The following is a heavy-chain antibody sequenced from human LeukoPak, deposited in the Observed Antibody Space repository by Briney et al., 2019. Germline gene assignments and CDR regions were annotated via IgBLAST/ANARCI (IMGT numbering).Heavy chain of an antibody. CDR1: GGSFSGYY. J-gene: IGHJ4*02. CDR3: ARGATYYDYVWGSYRMYYFDY. D-gene: IGHD3-16*02. CDR2: INHSGST. Sequence: PSETLSLTCAVYGGSFSGYYWSWIRQPPGKGLEWIGEINHSGSTNYNPSLKSRVTISVDTSKNQFSLKLSSVTAADTAVYYCARGATYYDYVWGSYRMYYFDYWGQGTLVTVSS. V-gene: IGHV4-34*01.